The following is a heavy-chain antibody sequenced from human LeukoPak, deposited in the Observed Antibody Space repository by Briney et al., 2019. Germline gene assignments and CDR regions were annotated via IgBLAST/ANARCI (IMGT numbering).Heavy chain of an antibody. Sequence: SETLSLTCTVSGASISRYYWSWIRQPPGKGLEWIGHIYYGGSANYNPSLRSRVTISLDTSKNQFSLKLTSVTAADTAVYCCAKVGDGYNQRYYFDYWGQGILVTVSS. D-gene: IGHD5-24*01. V-gene: IGHV4-59*12. CDR1: GASISRYY. CDR2: IYYGGSA. CDR3: AKVGDGYNQRYYFDY. J-gene: IGHJ4*02.